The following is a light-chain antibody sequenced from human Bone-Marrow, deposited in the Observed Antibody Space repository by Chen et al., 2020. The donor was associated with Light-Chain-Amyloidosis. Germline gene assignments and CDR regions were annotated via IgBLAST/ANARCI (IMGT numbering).Light chain of an antibody. CDR2: EDD. V-gene: IGLV6-57*01. J-gene: IGLJ3*02. CDR1: SGSIATNY. CDR3: QSYQGSSQGV. Sequence: NFMLTQPHSVPDSPGKTVIISCTRSSGSIATNYVQWYQQRPGSSPTTVIYEDDQRPSGVPDRFSGSIYRSSNSASLTISGLKTEDEADYYCQSYQGSSQGVFGGGTKLTVL.